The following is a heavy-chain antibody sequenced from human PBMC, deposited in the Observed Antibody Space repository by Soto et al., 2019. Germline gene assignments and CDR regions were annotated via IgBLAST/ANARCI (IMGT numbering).Heavy chain of an antibody. CDR1: GYTFTGYY. Sequence: ASVKVSCKASGYTFTGYYMHWVRQAPGQGLEWMGWINPNSGGTNYAQKFQGLVTMTRDTSISTAYMELSRLRSDDTAVYYCARNGDMVRGVALDYWGQGTLVTVSS. V-gene: IGHV1-2*04. D-gene: IGHD3-10*01. CDR2: INPNSGGT. CDR3: ARNGDMVRGVALDY. J-gene: IGHJ4*02.